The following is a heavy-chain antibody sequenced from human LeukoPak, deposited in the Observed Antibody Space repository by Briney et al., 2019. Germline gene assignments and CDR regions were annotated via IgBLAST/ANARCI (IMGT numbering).Heavy chain of an antibody. Sequence: ASVKVSCKASGYTFTGYYMHWVRQAPGQGLEWMGWINPNSGGTNYAQMFQGRVTMTRDTSISTAYMELSRLRSDDTAVYYCAREREWDYYDSSAPEDYWGQGTLVTVSS. CDR2: INPNSGGT. V-gene: IGHV1-2*02. CDR1: GYTFTGYY. CDR3: AREREWDYYDSSAPEDY. D-gene: IGHD3-22*01. J-gene: IGHJ4*02.